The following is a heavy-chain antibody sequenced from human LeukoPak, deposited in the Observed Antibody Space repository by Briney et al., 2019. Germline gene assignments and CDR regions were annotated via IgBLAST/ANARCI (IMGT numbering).Heavy chain of an antibody. CDR1: GGSISSGGYS. Sequence: SETLSPTCAVSGGSISSGGYSWSWIRQPPGKGLEWIGYIYHSGSTYYNPSLKSRVTISVDRSKNQFSLKLSSVTAADTAVYYCARVWNYCYFDYWGQGTLVTVSS. J-gene: IGHJ4*02. D-gene: IGHD1-7*01. CDR2: IYHSGST. CDR3: ARVWNYCYFDY. V-gene: IGHV4-30-2*01.